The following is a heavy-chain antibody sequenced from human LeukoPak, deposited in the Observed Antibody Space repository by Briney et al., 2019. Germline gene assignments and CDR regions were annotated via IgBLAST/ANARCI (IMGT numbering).Heavy chain of an antibody. J-gene: IGHJ4*02. CDR3: AKDQDPLWFGELLLDYFDY. Sequence: PGGSLRLSCAASGFTLSSYAMSWGRQAPGKGLEWVSAISGSGGSTYYADSVKGRFTISRDNSKNTLYLQMNSLRAEDTAVYYCAKDQDPLWFGELLLDYFDYWGQGTLVTVSS. CDR2: ISGSGGST. D-gene: IGHD3-10*01. V-gene: IGHV3-23*01. CDR1: GFTLSSYA.